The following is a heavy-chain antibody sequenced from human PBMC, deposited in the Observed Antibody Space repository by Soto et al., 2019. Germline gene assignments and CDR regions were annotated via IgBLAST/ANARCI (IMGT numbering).Heavy chain of an antibody. CDR2: IIPIFGTA. CDR3: ARDLSPFALTPNAFDI. V-gene: IGHV1-69*13. Sequence: SVKVSCKASGGTFSSYAISWVRQAPGQGLEWMGGIIPIFGTANYAQKFQGRVTITADESTSTAYMELSSLTSEDTAVYFCARDLSPFALTPNAFDIWGQGTMVTVSS. J-gene: IGHJ3*02. CDR1: GGTFSSYA.